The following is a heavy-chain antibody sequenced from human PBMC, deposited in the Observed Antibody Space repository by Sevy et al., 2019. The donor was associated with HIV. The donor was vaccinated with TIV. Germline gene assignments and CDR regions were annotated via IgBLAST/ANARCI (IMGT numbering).Heavy chain of an antibody. J-gene: IGHJ4*02. CDR1: GFTFSSYW. D-gene: IGHD1-26*01. V-gene: IGHV3-7*01. Sequence: GESLKISCAASGFTFSSYWMSWVRQAPGKGLEGVANIKPDGSEKNYVASVKGRFTISRDNAKNSLYLQMNSLRAEDTAVYYCINSGRYAVWGQGTLVTVSS. CDR3: INSGRYAV. CDR2: IKPDGSEK.